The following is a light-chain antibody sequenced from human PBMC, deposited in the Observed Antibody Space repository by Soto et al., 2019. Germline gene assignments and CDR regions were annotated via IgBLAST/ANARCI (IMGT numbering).Light chain of an antibody. CDR2: GAS. J-gene: IGKJ1*01. V-gene: IGKV3-20*01. CDR1: QSVSHNY. Sequence: EIVLTQSPGTLSLSPGERATLSCRASQSVSHNYLAWYQQKPGQSPTLLIYGASSRATGIPDRFSGSGSGTHFILTISRQEPEDCLLEYCQPYDRSWTFGQGKKLEL. CDR3: QPYDRSWT.